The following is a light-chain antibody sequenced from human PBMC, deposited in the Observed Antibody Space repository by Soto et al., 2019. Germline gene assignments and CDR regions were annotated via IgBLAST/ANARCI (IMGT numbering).Light chain of an antibody. J-gene: IGKJ1*01. Sequence: VLTQSPDTLSLSPVERATLSCRASQSSSSQYLAWYQQRPGQPPRLLIYGVFIRANGIPDRFSGSGFGSDFTLTISRLEPEDFAVYYCQDFAYPEWTFGQGTKV. CDR3: QDFAYPEWT. CDR1: QSSSSQY. CDR2: GVF. V-gene: IGKV3-20*01.